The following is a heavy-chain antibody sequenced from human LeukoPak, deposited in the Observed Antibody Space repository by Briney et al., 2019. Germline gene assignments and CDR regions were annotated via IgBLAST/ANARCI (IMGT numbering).Heavy chain of an antibody. Sequence: GGSLRLSCAASGFTFSDYYMSWIRQAPGKGLEWVSYISSSGSTIYYADSVKGRFTISRDNAKNSLYLQMNSLRAEDTAVYYCATCQYYYDSSGYYFVDWGQGTLVTVSS. CDR1: GFTFSDYY. D-gene: IGHD3-22*01. J-gene: IGHJ4*02. CDR2: ISSSGSTI. V-gene: IGHV3-11*04. CDR3: ATCQYYYDSSGYYFVD.